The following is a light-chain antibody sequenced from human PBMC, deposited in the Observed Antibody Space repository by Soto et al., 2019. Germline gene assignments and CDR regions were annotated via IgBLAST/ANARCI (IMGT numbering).Light chain of an antibody. V-gene: IGLV1-47*01. CDR3: AAWDESLSGRQVA. J-gene: IGLJ2*01. CDR1: RSNIGSNY. CDR2: RNY. Sequence: QSVLTQPPSASGAPGQRVTISCSGSRSNIGSNYVFWYQHLPGTAPKLLVYRNYQRPSGVPDRFSGSTSGTSASLTISGLRSDDEADYYCAAWDESLSGRQVAFGGGTKVTVL.